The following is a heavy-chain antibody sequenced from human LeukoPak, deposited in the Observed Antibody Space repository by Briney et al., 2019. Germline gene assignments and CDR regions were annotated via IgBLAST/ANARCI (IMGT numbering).Heavy chain of an antibody. CDR3: ARGDYGDRGYFDY. CDR1: GFTFSSYA. Sequence: GRSLRLSCAASGFTFSSYAMHWVRQAPGKGLEWAAVISYDGSNKYYADSVKGRFTISRDNSKNTLYLQMNSLRAEDTAVYYCARGDYGDRGYFDYWGQGTLVTVSS. J-gene: IGHJ4*02. CDR2: ISYDGSNK. V-gene: IGHV3-30*04. D-gene: IGHD4-17*01.